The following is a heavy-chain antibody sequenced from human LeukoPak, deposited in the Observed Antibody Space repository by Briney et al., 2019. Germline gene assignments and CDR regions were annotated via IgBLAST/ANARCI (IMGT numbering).Heavy chain of an antibody. CDR1: GYTFTSYG. CDR2: ISAYNGNT. Sequence: GASVKVSCKASGYTFTSYGISWVRQAPGQGLEWMGWISAYNGNTNYAQKLQGRVTMTTDTSTSTAYMELRSLRSDDTAVYYCARLGVGRRKTGTTVDWFDPWGQGTLVTVSS. V-gene: IGHV1-18*01. D-gene: IGHD1-7*01. J-gene: IGHJ5*02. CDR3: ARLGVGRRKTGTTVDWFDP.